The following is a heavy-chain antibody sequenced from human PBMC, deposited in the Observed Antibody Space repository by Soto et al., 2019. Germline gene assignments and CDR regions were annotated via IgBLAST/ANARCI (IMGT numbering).Heavy chain of an antibody. D-gene: IGHD5-18*01. CDR3: ARDRVDTTMVKSFNYYYGMDV. CDR2: ISYDGSNK. Sequence: GGSLRLSCAASGFTFSSYGMHWVRQAPGKGLEWVAVISYDGSNKYYADSVKGRFTISRDNSKNTLSLKMNSLRADDTAVYYCARDRVDTTMVKSFNYYYGMDVWGQGTTVTVSS. V-gene: IGHV3-30*03. J-gene: IGHJ6*02. CDR1: GFTFSSYG.